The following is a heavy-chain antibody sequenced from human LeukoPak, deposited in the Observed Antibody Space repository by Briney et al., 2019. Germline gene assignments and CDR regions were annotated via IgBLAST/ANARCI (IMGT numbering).Heavy chain of an antibody. J-gene: IGHJ6*03. V-gene: IGHV1-69*05. CDR3: ARVSDFSSTFYYCYMDV. D-gene: IGHD6-13*01. Sequence: SVRVSCKASGGTFSGSGFTWVRQAPGQGLEWMGGIIPISATAIYAQNFKGRVTFSTDESRTTAYMELYTLRSEDTAVYYCARVSDFSSTFYYCYMDVWGKGTTVTVSS. CDR2: IIPISATA. CDR1: GGTFSGSG.